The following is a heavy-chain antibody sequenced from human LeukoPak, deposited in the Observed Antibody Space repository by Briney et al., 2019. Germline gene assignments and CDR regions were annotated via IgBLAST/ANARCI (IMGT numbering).Heavy chain of an antibody. V-gene: IGHV3-23*01. CDR3: ARILTGYCFDP. J-gene: IGHJ5*02. CDR1: GFTFSSYA. D-gene: IGHD3-9*01. CDR2: ISGSGGST. Sequence: PGGSLRLSCAASGFTFSSYAMSWVRQAPGKGLEWVSTISGSGGSTYYADSVKGRFTISRDNAKNSLYLQMNSLRAEDTAVYYCARILTGYCFDPWGQGTLVTVSS.